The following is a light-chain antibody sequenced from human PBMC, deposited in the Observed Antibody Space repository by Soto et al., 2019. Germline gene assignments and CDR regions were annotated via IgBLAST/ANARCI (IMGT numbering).Light chain of an antibody. J-gene: IGLJ1*01. Sequence: QSALTQPASVSGSPGQSITISCTGTSSDIDAYNYVSWYQQHPGKAPKLMIYDVSNRPSGISNRFSGSKSGNTASLTISGLQAEDEADYYCGSYTNSSNYVLGNGTKVT. V-gene: IGLV2-14*01. CDR1: SSDIDAYNY. CDR2: DVS. CDR3: GSYTNSSNYV.